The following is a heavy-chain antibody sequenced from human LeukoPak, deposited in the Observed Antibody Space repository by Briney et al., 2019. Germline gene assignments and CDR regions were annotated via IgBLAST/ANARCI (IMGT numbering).Heavy chain of an antibody. CDR2: ISSSGSTI. J-gene: IGHJ4*02. V-gene: IGHV3-11*01. Sequence: PGGSLGLSCAASGFTFSDYYMSWIRQAPGKGLEWVSYISSSGSTIYYADSVKGRFTISRDNAKNSLYLQMNSLRAEDTALYYCAKDIVGDYDILTAPGGFDYWGQGTLVTVSS. CDR1: GFTFSDYY. CDR3: AKDIVGDYDILTAPGGFDY. D-gene: IGHD3-9*01.